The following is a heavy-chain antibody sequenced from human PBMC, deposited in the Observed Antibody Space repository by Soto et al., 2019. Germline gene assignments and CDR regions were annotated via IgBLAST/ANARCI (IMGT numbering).Heavy chain of an antibody. Sequence: EVQLVESGGGLVQPGGSLKLSCAASGFTFSGAAMHWVRQASGKGLEWVGRIRSKANSYATEYAASVKDRFTISRDDSKNTAYLQMNSLKTEDTAVYYCRGYCISSSCYESGMDVWGQGTTVIVSS. V-gene: IGHV3-73*01. CDR1: GFTFSGAA. D-gene: IGHD2-2*01. J-gene: IGHJ6*02. CDR2: IRSKANSYAT. CDR3: RGYCISSSCYESGMDV.